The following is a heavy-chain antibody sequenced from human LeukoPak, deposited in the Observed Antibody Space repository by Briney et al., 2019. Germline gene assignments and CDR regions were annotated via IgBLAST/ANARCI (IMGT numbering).Heavy chain of an antibody. V-gene: IGHV3-15*01. CDR3: ATDHGSTSCYCGAVDL. Sequence: GGSLRLSCAASGLTFTNAWIHWFRQTPGRGLEWVGRIKSKRDGGTTDYAAPVNGRFTISRDDSKKMLYLQMSSLKTGDTAVYYCATDHGSTSCYCGAVDLWGQGTIVTVSS. CDR2: IKSKRDGGTT. D-gene: IGHD2-2*01. CDR1: GLTFTNAW. J-gene: IGHJ3*01.